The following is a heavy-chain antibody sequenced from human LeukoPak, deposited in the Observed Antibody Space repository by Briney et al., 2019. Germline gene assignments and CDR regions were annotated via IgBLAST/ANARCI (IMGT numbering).Heavy chain of an antibody. Sequence: GGSLRLSCVASGFTFGTYGMHWVRQAPGKGLEWVAAIWYDGSNKYYADSVKGRFSISRDNSNNTLSLHLNSLRVDDTAFYYCVRGNWGSVVSDYWGQGTLVTVSS. J-gene: IGHJ4*02. CDR2: IWYDGSNK. V-gene: IGHV3-33*03. CDR1: GFTFGTYG. D-gene: IGHD7-27*01. CDR3: VRGNWGSVVSDY.